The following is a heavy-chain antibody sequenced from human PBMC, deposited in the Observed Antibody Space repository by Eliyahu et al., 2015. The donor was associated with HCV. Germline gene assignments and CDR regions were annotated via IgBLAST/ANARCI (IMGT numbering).Heavy chain of an antibody. CDR1: GXRFTSYW. J-gene: IGHJ4*02. Sequence: EVQLVQSGAXVKXPGESLKISCKGSGXRFTSYWIGWVRXMXGKVLEWMGIIYPXDSETRYSPSFQGQVTISADKSISTAYLQWSSLKASDTAMYFCARRHYYGSGSYSQIDYWGQGTLVTVSS. V-gene: IGHV5-51*03. CDR3: ARRHYYGSGSYSQIDY. CDR2: IYPXDSET. D-gene: IGHD3-10*01.